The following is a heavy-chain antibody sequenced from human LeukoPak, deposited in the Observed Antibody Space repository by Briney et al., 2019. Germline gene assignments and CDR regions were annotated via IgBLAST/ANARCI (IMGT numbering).Heavy chain of an antibody. CDR1: GGSFSHYY. CDR3: SRGSDESKTGDY. D-gene: IGHD6-25*01. CDR2: IHPSGST. V-gene: IGHV4-34*01. J-gene: IGHJ4*02. Sequence: PSETLSLTCAIYGGSFSHYYWSWIRQPPGKGLEWVGEIHPSGSTSFNPSLESRVSISKDTSKNQLSLKLTSVTAADTAVYYCSRGSDESKTGDYWGQGTLVTVSS.